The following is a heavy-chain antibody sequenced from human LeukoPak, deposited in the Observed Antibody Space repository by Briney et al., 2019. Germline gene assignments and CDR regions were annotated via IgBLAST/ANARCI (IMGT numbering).Heavy chain of an antibody. CDR2: ISSSSSYI. V-gene: IGHV3-21*01. CDR3: ARDLGGDSSAMAGAFDI. J-gene: IGHJ3*02. Sequence: GGSLRPSCAASGFTFSSYSMNWVRQAPGKGLEWVSSISSSSSYIYYADSVKGRFTISRDNAKNSLYLQMNSLRAEDTAVYYCARDLGGDSSAMAGAFDIWGQGTMVTVSS. D-gene: IGHD3-22*01. CDR1: GFTFSSYS.